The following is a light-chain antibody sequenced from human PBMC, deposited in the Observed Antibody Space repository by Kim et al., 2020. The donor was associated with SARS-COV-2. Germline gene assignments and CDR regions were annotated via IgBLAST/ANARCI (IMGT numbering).Light chain of an antibody. CDR2: DAS. CDR3: QQYNSYAVT. V-gene: IGKV1-5*01. J-gene: IGKJ2*01. CDR1: QSISSW. Sequence: GDRVTIPCRASQSISSWLAWYQQKPGKAPKLLIYDASSLESGVPSRFSGSGSGTEFTLTISSLQPDDFATYYCQQYNSYAVTFGQGTKL.